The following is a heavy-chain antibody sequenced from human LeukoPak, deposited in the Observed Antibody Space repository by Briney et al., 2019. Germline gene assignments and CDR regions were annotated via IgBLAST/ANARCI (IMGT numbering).Heavy chain of an antibody. D-gene: IGHD5-12*01. CDR1: GYTFTSYY. V-gene: IGHV1-69*13. Sequence: SVKVSCKASGYTFTSYYMHWVRQAPGQGLEWMGGIIPIFGTANYAQKFQGRVTITADASTSTAYMELSSLRSEDTAVYYCERGAGRATSHYYYYGMDVWGQGTTVTVSS. CDR2: IIPIFGTA. J-gene: IGHJ6*02. CDR3: ERGAGRATSHYYYYGMDV.